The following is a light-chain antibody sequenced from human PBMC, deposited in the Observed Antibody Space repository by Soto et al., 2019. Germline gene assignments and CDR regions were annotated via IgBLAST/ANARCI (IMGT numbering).Light chain of an antibody. V-gene: IGLV2-11*01. CDR1: SSDVGGYNY. Sequence: QSVLTQPRSVSGSPGQSVTISCTGTSSDVGGYNYVSWYQQHPGKAPKLMIYGVSKRSSGVPDRFSGSKSGNTASLTISGLQAEDEADYYCSSFAGSNNFPYVFGTGTKVTVL. J-gene: IGLJ1*01. CDR2: GVS. CDR3: SSFAGSNNFPYV.